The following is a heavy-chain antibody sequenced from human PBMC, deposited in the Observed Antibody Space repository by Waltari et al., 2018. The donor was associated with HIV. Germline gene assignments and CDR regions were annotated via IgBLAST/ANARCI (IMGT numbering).Heavy chain of an antibody. J-gene: IGHJ3*02. Sequence: QVQLVQSGDEVKKPGASVKVSCKPNGYTIIKNNINWVRQATGQGLVWMGWMSPNSGNAGYAPNFQGRVTMTRNTSTTTAYMELTDLRSADTAVYFCARGRGRYDFWSGYSSPGDAFDIWGQGTVVIVSS. D-gene: IGHD3-3*01. CDR3: ARGRGRYDFWSGYSSPGDAFDI. CDR2: MSPNSGNA. V-gene: IGHV1-8*01. CDR1: GYTIIKNN.